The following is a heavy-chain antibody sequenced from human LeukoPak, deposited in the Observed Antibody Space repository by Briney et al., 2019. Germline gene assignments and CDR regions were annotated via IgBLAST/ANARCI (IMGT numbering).Heavy chain of an antibody. CDR2: IKYDGSGK. D-gene: IGHD1-26*01. Sequence: SGGSLRLSCAASGFTLSSYWMSWVRQVPGKGLEWVANIKYDGSGKYYADSVKGRFTISRDDAKKSLYLEMNRLRVEDTAVYYCARDLFSGSYQEDFWGQGTLVTVSS. CDR3: ARDLFSGSYQEDF. V-gene: IGHV3-7*01. J-gene: IGHJ4*02. CDR1: GFTLSSYW.